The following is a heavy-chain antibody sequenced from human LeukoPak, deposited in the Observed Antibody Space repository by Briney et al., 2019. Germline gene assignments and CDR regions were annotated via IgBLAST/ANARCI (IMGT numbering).Heavy chain of an antibody. Sequence: SETLSVTCTVSGGSVSSGSYYWSWIRQPPGKGLEWIGYIYYSGSTNYNPSLKSRVTISVDTSKNQFSLKLSSVTAADTAVYYCARFQQRGYSGYVLDYWGQGTLVTVSS. D-gene: IGHD5-12*01. V-gene: IGHV4-61*01. J-gene: IGHJ4*02. CDR2: IYYSGST. CDR3: ARFQQRGYSGYVLDY. CDR1: GGSVSSGSYY.